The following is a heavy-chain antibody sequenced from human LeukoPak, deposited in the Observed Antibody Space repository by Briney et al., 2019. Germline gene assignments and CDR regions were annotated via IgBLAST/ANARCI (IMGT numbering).Heavy chain of an antibody. Sequence: GGSLRLSCAASGFTFSSYAMHWVRQAPGKGLEYVSAISSNGGSTYYANSVKGRFTISRDNSKNTLYLQMVSLRAEDMAVYYCARAPDGILTPYYFDYWGQGTLVTVSS. V-gene: IGHV3-64*01. D-gene: IGHD3-9*01. CDR3: ARAPDGILTPYYFDY. CDR2: ISSNGGST. CDR1: GFTFSSYA. J-gene: IGHJ4*02.